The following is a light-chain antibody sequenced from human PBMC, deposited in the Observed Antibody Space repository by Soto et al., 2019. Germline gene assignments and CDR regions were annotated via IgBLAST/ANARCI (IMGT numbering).Light chain of an antibody. CDR2: DAS. V-gene: IGKV3-20*01. CDR1: QSVGSR. J-gene: IGKJ5*01. CDR3: QQYGDSPIT. Sequence: ETVLTQSPGTLSLSPGERATLSCRASQSVGSRVAWYQQKTGQSPRLLIADASLRASGIPVRFSGSGSETDFTLTISRLEPEDFAVYYCQQYGDSPITFGRGTRLEI.